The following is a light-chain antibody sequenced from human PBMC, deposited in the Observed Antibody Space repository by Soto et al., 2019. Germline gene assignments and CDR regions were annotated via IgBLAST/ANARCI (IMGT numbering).Light chain of an antibody. V-gene: IGKV3-11*01. J-gene: IGKJ4*01. Sequence: EIVLTQSPATLSLSPGERATLSCRASQSISNFLAWYQQKPGQAPRLLIYDASKRATDIPDRFIGSGSGTDFTPTISSLEPEDFAVYYCHQRSNWPPFTFGGGTKVDIK. CDR3: HQRSNWPPFT. CDR2: DAS. CDR1: QSISNF.